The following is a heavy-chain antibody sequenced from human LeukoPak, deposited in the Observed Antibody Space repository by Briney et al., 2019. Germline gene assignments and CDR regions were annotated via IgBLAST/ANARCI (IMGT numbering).Heavy chain of an antibody. Sequence: GESLKISCKGSGYSFTSYWIGWVRQMPGKGLEWMGIIYPGDSDTRYSPSFQGQVTISADKSISTAYLQWSSLKASDTAMYYCARRKYDSSGYATLYYFDYWGQGTLVTVSS. J-gene: IGHJ4*02. V-gene: IGHV5-51*01. D-gene: IGHD3-22*01. CDR2: IYPGDSDT. CDR1: GYSFTSYW. CDR3: ARRKYDSSGYATLYYFDY.